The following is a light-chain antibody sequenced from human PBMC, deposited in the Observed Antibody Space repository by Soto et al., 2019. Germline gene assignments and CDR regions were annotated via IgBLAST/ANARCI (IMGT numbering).Light chain of an antibody. CDR2: TVS. CDR1: QSLVSSDGNTY. CDR3: MQGTYWPRT. Sequence: DVVWTQSPLSLPVTLGQPASISCRSSQSLVSSDGNTYLIWFQQRPGQSPRRLIYTVSNRDSGVPDRFSGSGSGTDFTLKISRVEAEDVGVYYCMQGTYWPRTFGGGTKVEIK. J-gene: IGKJ4*01. V-gene: IGKV2-30*01.